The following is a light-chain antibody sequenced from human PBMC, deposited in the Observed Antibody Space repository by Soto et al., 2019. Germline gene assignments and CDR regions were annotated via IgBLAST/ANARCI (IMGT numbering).Light chain of an antibody. V-gene: IGKV3-15*01. J-gene: IGKJ1*01. CDR3: QQYTNRPPWT. Sequence: EIVMTQSPATLSVSPGERATLSCRASQSVGTNLAWYQQKPGQAPRLLIFGTSTRATGIPARFSGSGSGTDFTLTISSEQSDDFAVYYCQQYTNRPPWTFGQGTKVDMK. CDR2: GTS. CDR1: QSVGTN.